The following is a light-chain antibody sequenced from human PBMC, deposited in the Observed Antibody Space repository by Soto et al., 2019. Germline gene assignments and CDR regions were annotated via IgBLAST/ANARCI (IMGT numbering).Light chain of an antibody. J-gene: IGLJ2*01. CDR2: DVS. CDR1: SSDVGGYNY. V-gene: IGLV2-14*01. Sequence: QSVLTQPASVSGSPGQSITISCTGTSSDVGGYNYVSWYQQHPGKAPKLMIYDVSNRPSGVSTRFSGSKSGNTASLTISGLQAEDEGDYYCSSYTSISTLVFGGGTKVTVL. CDR3: SSYTSISTLV.